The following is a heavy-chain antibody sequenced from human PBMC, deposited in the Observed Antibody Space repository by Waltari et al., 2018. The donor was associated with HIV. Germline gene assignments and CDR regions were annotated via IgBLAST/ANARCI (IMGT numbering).Heavy chain of an antibody. D-gene: IGHD3-22*01. CDR3: AKEGIIVITDAFDI. J-gene: IGHJ3*02. CDR2: SSGSGGST. Sequence: EVQLLESGGGLVQPGGSLRLSCAASGFTFSNYAMSWVRQAPGKGLEWVSSSSGSGGSTYYADSGKGRFTVSRDNSKDTLFLQMNSLRAEDTALYYCAKEGIIVITDAFDIWGQGTMVIVSS. CDR1: GFTFSNYA. V-gene: IGHV3-23*01.